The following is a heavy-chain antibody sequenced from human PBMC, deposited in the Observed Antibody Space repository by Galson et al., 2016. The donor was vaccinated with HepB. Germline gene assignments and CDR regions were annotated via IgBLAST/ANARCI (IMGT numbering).Heavy chain of an antibody. CDR2: IIPILDIP. V-gene: IGHV1-69*10. J-gene: IGHJ6*02. CDR3: ARGGYHYNGLDV. CDR1: GGNFSSYA. Sequence: SVKVSCKASGGNFSSYAISWVRQAPGQGLEWMGGIIPILDIPNYAQKFQGRVTISPDKSTTTSYMELSSLRSEDTALYYCARGGYHYNGLDVWGQGTTVTVSS.